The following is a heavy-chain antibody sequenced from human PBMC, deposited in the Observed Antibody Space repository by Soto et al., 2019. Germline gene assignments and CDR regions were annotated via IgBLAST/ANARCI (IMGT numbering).Heavy chain of an antibody. Sequence: QVQLVQSGAEVKKPGSSVKVSCKASGGTFSSYAISWVRQAPGQGLEWMGGIIPISDTTNYAQKFQGRVTITADESTSTAYMELSSLRSEDTAVYYWARSHGSSTSLEVYYYYYYGMDVWGQGTTVTVSS. J-gene: IGHJ6*02. CDR2: IIPISDTT. CDR1: GGTFSSYA. CDR3: ARSHGSSTSLEVYYYYYYGMDV. D-gene: IGHD2-2*01. V-gene: IGHV1-69*01.